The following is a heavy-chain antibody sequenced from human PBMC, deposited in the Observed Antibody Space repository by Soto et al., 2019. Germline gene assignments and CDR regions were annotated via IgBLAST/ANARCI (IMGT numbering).Heavy chain of an antibody. V-gene: IGHV1-3*04. CDR2: IKTGNGNT. CDR1: GYTFINYG. CDR3: ARDIGFYPTDPTSFDY. J-gene: IGHJ4*02. D-gene: IGHD2-21*02. Sequence: ASVKVSCKASGYTFINYGMHWVRQAPGQRLEWMGWIKTGNGNTKYSQKFQHRVTITTNTSASTAFMELSSLTSEDTAVFYCARDIGFYPTDPTSFDYWGQGTLVTVSS.